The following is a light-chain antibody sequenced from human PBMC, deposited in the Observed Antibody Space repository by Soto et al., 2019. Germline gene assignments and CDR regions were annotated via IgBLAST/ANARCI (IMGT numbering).Light chain of an antibody. Sequence: EIVMTQSPATLSVSPGERATLSCRASQSVFSNLAWYRQKPGQAPRLLIYGASTRATGIPARFSGSGSGTEFTLTISSLQSEDFAVYYCQQYNDFWTFGQGTKEEIK. CDR2: GAS. V-gene: IGKV3-15*01. J-gene: IGKJ1*01. CDR1: QSVFSN. CDR3: QQYNDFWT.